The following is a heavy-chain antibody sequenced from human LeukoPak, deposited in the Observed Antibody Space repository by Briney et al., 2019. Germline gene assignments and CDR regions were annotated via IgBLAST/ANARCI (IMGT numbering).Heavy chain of an antibody. Sequence: GRSLRLSCAASGFTFSSYTMHWVRQAPGKGLEWVAVISFDGTNKYYADSVKGRFAISRDNSKNTLYLQMNSLRPEDTAVYYCARAPTPMTTVTTLGYWGQGTLVTVSS. D-gene: IGHD4-17*01. CDR3: ARAPTPMTTVTTLGY. V-gene: IGHV3-30*09. J-gene: IGHJ4*02. CDR1: GFTFSSYT. CDR2: ISFDGTNK.